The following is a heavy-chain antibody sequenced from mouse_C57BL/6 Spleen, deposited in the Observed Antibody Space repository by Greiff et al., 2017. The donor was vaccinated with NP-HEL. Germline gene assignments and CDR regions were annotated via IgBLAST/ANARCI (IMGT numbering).Heavy chain of an antibody. CDR1: GFTFSSYA. CDR2: ISSGGDYI. Sequence: EVKLVESGEGLVKPGGSLKLSCAASGFTFSSYAMSWVRQTPEKRLEWVAYISSGGDYIYYADTVKGRFTISRDNARNTLYLQMSSLKSEDTAMYYCTRDIYYGSSPYWYFDVWGTGTTVTVSS. D-gene: IGHD1-1*01. CDR3: TRDIYYGSSPYWYFDV. J-gene: IGHJ1*03. V-gene: IGHV5-9-1*02.